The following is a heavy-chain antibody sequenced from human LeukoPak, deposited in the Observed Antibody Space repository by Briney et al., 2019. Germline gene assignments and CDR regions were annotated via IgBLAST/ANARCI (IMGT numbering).Heavy chain of an antibody. CDR3: ARLLRPGGRKGDAFDI. D-gene: IGHD1-26*01. Sequence: SETLSLTCTVSGGSISGHPWTWIRQPPGTGLEWIGYFYDSGDFNYNPSLKSRVTIWMDMSNNQFSLTMSSVTAADTAMYYCARLLRPGGRKGDAFDIWGQGTLVTVSS. CDR1: GGSISGHP. J-gene: IGHJ3*02. V-gene: IGHV4-59*08. CDR2: FYDSGDF.